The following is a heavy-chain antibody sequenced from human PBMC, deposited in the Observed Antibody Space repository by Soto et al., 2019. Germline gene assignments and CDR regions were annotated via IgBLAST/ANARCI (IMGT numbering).Heavy chain of an antibody. CDR1: GYTFTTYD. Sequence: QVQLVQSGAEVKKPGASVKVSCKASGYTFTTYDINWVRQATGQGLEWIGWMSPKTGNTGYAQNFQGRVTMTRNPSVSTAYMELSSLTSEDTAVYYCARGPPNWGFDPWGQGPLVPVSS. J-gene: IGHJ5*02. D-gene: IGHD7-27*01. CDR2: MSPKTGNT. CDR3: ARGPPNWGFDP. V-gene: IGHV1-8*01.